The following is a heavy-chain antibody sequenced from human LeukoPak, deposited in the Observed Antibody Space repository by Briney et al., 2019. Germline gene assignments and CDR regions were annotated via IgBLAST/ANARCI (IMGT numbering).Heavy chain of an antibody. CDR2: MYYSGST. V-gene: IGHV4-59*08. CDR1: GGSISSYY. Sequence: SETLSLTCTVSGGSISSYYWSWVRQPPGKGLEWIGYMYYSGSTNYNPSLKSRVTISLHTSKKQFSLRLTSVTAADTAVYYCARSIVVAGVISDFYYYGMDVWGQGTTVTVSS. CDR3: ARSIVVAGVISDFYYYGMDV. D-gene: IGHD6-19*01. J-gene: IGHJ6*02.